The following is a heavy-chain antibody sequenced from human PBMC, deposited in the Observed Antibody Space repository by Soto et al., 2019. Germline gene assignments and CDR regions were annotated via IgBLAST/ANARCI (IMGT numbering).Heavy chain of an antibody. CDR3: ARGLVRRVIILYTSFFDY. V-gene: IGHV4-34*01. D-gene: IGHD3-10*01. CDR1: GGSFTDYY. J-gene: IGHJ4*02. Sequence: QVQLQQWGAGLLKPSETLSLTCAVYGGSFTDYYWSWIRQAPGRGLEWIGEIDHSGSTYYNPSLKSRVTISVDTSTNQFSLKLSSVTAADTAVYYCARGLVRRVIILYTSFFDYWGQGTLVSVSS. CDR2: IDHSGST.